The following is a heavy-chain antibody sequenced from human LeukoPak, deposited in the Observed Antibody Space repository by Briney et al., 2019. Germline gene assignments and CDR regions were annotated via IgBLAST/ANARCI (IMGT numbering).Heavy chain of an antibody. V-gene: IGHV1-2*02. CDR2: INPNSGGT. D-gene: IGHD3-10*01. CDR3: ARELLWFGELQFPFDY. J-gene: IGHJ4*02. CDR1: GYTFTGYY. Sequence: ASVKVSCKASGYTFTGYYMHWVRQAPGQGLEWMGWINPNSGGTNYAQKFQGRVTMTRDTPISTAYMELSRLRSDDTAVYYCARELLWFGELQFPFDYWGQGTLVTVSS.